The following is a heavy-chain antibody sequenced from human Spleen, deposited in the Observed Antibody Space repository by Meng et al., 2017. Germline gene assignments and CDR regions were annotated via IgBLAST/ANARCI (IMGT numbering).Heavy chain of an antibody. CDR1: GFTFSSYS. CDR3: ARDSGYGRTYYFDY. Sequence: GGSLRLSCAASGFTFSSYSMNWVRQAPGKGLEWVSSISSSSSYIYYADSVKGRFTISKDNAKNSLYLQMNSLRAEDTAVYYCARDSGYGRTYYFDYWGQGTLVTVSS. J-gene: IGHJ4*02. CDR2: ISSSSSYI. V-gene: IGHV3-21*01. D-gene: IGHD5-12*01.